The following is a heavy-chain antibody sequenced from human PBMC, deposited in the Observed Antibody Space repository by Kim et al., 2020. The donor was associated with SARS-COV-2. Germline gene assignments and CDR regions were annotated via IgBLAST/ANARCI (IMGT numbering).Heavy chain of an antibody. V-gene: IGHV3-23*01. D-gene: IGHD3-10*01. CDR3: AKPYGSGSYPEYYFDY. Sequence: SVMGRFTSARDNAKNPRYLQMNSLGAEDTAVYYCAKPYGSGSYPEYYFDYWGQGTLVTVSS. J-gene: IGHJ4*02.